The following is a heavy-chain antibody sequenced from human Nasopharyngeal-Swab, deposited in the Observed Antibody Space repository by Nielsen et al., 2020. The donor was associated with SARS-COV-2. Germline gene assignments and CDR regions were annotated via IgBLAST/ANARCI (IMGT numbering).Heavy chain of an antibody. Sequence: SVKVSCKASGYTFTSYAISWVRQAPGQGLEWMGGIIPIFGTANYAQKFQGRVTITADESTSTAYMELSSLRSEDTAVYYCASPKAVTTGYYGMDVWGQGTTVTVSS. CDR1: GYTFTSYA. V-gene: IGHV1-69*13. D-gene: IGHD4-17*01. CDR3: ASPKAVTTGYYGMDV. CDR2: IIPIFGTA. J-gene: IGHJ6*02.